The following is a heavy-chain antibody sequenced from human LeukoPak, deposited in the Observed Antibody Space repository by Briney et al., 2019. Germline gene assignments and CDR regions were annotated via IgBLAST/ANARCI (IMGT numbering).Heavy chain of an antibody. V-gene: IGHV3-33*01. J-gene: IGHJ6*04. CDR3: AREEGVRGYSYGYYYYGMDV. D-gene: IGHD5-18*01. CDR2: IWYDGSNK. CDR1: GFTFSSYG. Sequence: GRSLRLSCAASGFTFSSYGMHWVRQAPGKGLEWVAVIWYDGSNKYYADSVKGRFTISRDNSKNTLYLQMNNLRAEDTAVYYCAREEGVRGYSYGYYYYGMDVWGKGTTVTVSS.